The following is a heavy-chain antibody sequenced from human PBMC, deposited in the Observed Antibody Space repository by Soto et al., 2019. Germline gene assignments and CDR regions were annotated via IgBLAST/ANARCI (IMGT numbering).Heavy chain of an antibody. D-gene: IGHD3-10*01. CDR3: ARQQYYYGSGRGYYYYMDV. J-gene: IGHJ6*03. CDR2: IYSGGNT. CDR1: GFTVSSNY. V-gene: IGHV3-66*04. Sequence: EVQLVESGGGLFQPGGSLRLSCAASGFTVSSNYMTWVRQAPGKGLEWVSGIYSGGNTYYADSVKGRFTISRDNSMNTLYLQMNSLRAEDTAVYYCARQQYYYGSGRGYYYYMDVWAKGTTVTVSS.